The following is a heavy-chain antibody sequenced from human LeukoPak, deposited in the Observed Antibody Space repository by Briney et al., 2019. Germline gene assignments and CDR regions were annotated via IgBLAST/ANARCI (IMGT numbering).Heavy chain of an antibody. D-gene: IGHD3-9*01. V-gene: IGHV4-59*01. CDR1: GGSISNYY. J-gene: IGHJ3*02. CDR3: AGGFDWLSVI. CDR2: IYFNGNT. Sequence: PSGTLSLTCTVSGGSISNYYWTWLRQSPGKGLEWIGNIYFNGNTNYNPSLKSRVAISIDTSKKQFSLNMSSVTAADTAVFYCAGGFDWLSVIWGQGTMVTVSS.